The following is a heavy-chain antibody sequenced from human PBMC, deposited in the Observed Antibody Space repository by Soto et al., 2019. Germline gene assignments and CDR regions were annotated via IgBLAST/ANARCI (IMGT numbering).Heavy chain of an antibody. CDR2: ISGYNGLT. D-gene: IGHD3-10*01. CDR3: ARDEGIRGFDS. V-gene: IGHV1-18*04. Sequence: QVQLVQSGDEVKKSGASVKVSCKASGYTFINYGISWVRQAPGQGLEWMGWISGYNGLTAYAQNVQGRVTMTIDTPTTTVFMELTGLRSNDTAVYYCARDEGIRGFDSWGQGTLVTVSS. J-gene: IGHJ4*02. CDR1: GYTFINYG.